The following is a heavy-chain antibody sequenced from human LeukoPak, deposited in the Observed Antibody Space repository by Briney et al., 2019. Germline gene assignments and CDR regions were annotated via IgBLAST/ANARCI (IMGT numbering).Heavy chain of an antibody. J-gene: IGHJ5*02. CDR3: ARERIQLANWFDP. Sequence: ETLSLTCAVYGGSXSGYYWSWIRQPPGKGLEWIGEINHSGSTNYNPSLKSRVTISVDTSKNQFSLKLSSVTAADTAVYYCARERIQLANWFDPWGQGTLVTVSS. D-gene: IGHD5-18*01. V-gene: IGHV4-34*01. CDR1: GGSXSGYY. CDR2: INHSGST.